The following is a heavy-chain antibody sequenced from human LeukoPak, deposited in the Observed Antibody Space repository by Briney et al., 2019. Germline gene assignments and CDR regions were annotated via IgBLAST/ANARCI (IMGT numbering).Heavy chain of an antibody. J-gene: IGHJ5*02. CDR2: ISAYNGNT. D-gene: IGHD6-6*01. CDR1: GYTFTSYG. V-gene: IGHV1-18*01. CDR3: ARYQKESRASSIAARPGWFDP. Sequence: ASVKVSCKASGYTFTSYGISWVRQAPGQGLEWMGWISAYNGNTNYAQKLQGRVTLTTDTSTSTAYMELRSLRSDDTAVYYCARYQKESRASSIAARPGWFDPWGQGTLVTVSS.